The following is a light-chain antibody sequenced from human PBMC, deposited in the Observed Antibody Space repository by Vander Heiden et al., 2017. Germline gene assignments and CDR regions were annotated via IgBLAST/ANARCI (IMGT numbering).Light chain of an antibody. V-gene: IGKV3-15*01. Sequence: PATSVWSGGEAATLCWRGSQSVSNLAWYQQKPGQAPRLLIYGASTRATGIPARFSGSGSGTEFTLTISSLQSEDFAVYYCQQYNNWPPTFGEGTKVEVK. CDR2: GAS. CDR3: QQYNNWPPT. J-gene: IGKJ1*01. CDR1: QSVSN.